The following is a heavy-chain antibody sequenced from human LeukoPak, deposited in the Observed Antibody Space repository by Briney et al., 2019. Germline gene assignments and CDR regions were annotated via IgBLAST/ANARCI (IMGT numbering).Heavy chain of an antibody. J-gene: IGHJ4*02. CDR2: IYPGDSDT. D-gene: IGHD5-12*01. V-gene: IGHV5-51*01. CDR3: ARQSVKGAYDYTSSFDC. Sequence: GGSLKISCKGSGYRFTSYWIGWVRQMPGKGLEWMGSIYPGDSDTRYSPSFQGQVTISADKSISTAYLQWSSLKSSDTAMYYCARQSVKGAYDYTSSFDCWGQGTLVTVSS. CDR1: GYRFTSYW.